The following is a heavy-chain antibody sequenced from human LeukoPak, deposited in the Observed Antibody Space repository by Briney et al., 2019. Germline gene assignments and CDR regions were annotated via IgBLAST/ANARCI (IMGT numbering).Heavy chain of an antibody. CDR3: TKIGSDGNQFDY. D-gene: IGHD1-26*01. CDR1: GFTFSSYW. Sequence: GGSLRLSCAASGFTFSSYWMHWVRQAPGKGLVWVSHINTDGTGTNYADSVRGRFTISRDDAKNTPYLQMDSLTAADTAVYYCTKIGSDGNQFDYWGQGTLVTVSS. CDR2: INTDGTGT. V-gene: IGHV3-74*01. J-gene: IGHJ4*02.